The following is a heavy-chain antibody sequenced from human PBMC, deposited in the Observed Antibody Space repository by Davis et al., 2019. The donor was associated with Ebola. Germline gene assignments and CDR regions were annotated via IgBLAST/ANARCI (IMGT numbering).Heavy chain of an antibody. V-gene: IGHV1-69*06. CDR3: ARYYGDFYYYGMDV. CDR1: GGTFSSYA. J-gene: IGHJ6*02. D-gene: IGHD4-17*01. Sequence: AASVKVSCKASGGTFSSYAISWVRQAPGQGLEWMGGIIPIFGTANYAQKFQGRVTIIADKSTSTAYMELSSLRSEDTAVYYCARYYGDFYYYGMDVWGQGTTVTVSS. CDR2: IIPIFGTA.